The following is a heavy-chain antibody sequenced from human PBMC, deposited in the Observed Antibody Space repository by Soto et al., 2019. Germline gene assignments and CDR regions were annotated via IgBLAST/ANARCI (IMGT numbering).Heavy chain of an antibody. CDR3: ARSEEDSDYYYYGMDV. Sequence: PSQTLSLTCVISGDSVSSNSVAWNWVRQSPSRGLEWLGRTYYRSRWYNDYAVSVRSRIAINPDTSKNHFSLQLSSVTPDDTAVYYCARSEEDSDYYYYGMDVWGQGTTVTVS. CDR2: TYYRSRWYN. D-gene: IGHD2-15*01. CDR1: GDSVSSNSVA. V-gene: IGHV6-1*01. J-gene: IGHJ6*02.